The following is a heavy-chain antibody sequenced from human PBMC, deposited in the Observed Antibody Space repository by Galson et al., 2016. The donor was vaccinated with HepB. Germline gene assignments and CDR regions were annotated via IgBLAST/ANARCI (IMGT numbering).Heavy chain of an antibody. J-gene: IGHJ3*02. Sequence: ETLSLTCTVSGGSVSSYFWSWIRQPPGKGLEWIWYLHYSGITKYNPSLKCRVTISVDTSKNQFSLKVISLTAAVTAVYYCARDFCTSSSCYDAYDIWGRGTMVTVSS. CDR1: GGSVSSYF. V-gene: IGHV4-59*02. CDR3: ARDFCTSSSCYDAYDI. CDR2: LHYSGIT. D-gene: IGHD2-15*01.